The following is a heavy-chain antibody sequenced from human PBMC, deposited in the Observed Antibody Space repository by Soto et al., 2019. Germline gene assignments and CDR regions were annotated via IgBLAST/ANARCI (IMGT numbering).Heavy chain of an antibody. CDR2: ISWNSGSI. Sequence: EVQLVESGGGLVQPGRSLRLSCAASGFTFDDYAMHWVRQAPGKGLGWVSGISWNSGSIGYADSVKGRFTISRDNAKNSLYLQMNSLRAEDTALYYCAKDIFPEGGYSTAFDWGQGTLVTVSS. J-gene: IGHJ4*02. CDR1: GFTFDDYA. CDR3: AKDIFPEGGYSTAFD. D-gene: IGHD5-18*01. V-gene: IGHV3-9*01.